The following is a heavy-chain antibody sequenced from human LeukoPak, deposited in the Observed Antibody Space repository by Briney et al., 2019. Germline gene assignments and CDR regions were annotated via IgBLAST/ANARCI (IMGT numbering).Heavy chain of an antibody. CDR1: GGSFSGYY. Sequence: SETLSLTCAVYGGSFSGYYRSWIRQPPGKGLEWIGEINHSGSTNYNPSLKSRVTISVDTSKNQFSLKLSSVTAADTAVYYCAGGRQTDYYDSSGGPYFDYWGQGTLVTVSS. CDR3: AGGRQTDYYDSSGGPYFDY. J-gene: IGHJ4*02. CDR2: INHSGST. D-gene: IGHD3-22*01. V-gene: IGHV4-34*01.